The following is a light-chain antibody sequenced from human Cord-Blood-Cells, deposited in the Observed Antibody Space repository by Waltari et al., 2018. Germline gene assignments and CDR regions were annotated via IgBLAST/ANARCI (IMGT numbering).Light chain of an antibody. CDR2: WAS. J-gene: IGKJ2*01. Sequence: DIVMTQSPDSLAVSLGEWATINCKSSQSVLYSSNNKNYLAWYQQKPGQPPKLLIYWASTRESGVPDRFSGSGSGTDFTLTISSLQAEDVAVYYCQQYYSTPPMYTFGQGTKLEIK. CDR3: QQYYSTPPMYT. V-gene: IGKV4-1*01. CDR1: QSVLYSSNNKNY.